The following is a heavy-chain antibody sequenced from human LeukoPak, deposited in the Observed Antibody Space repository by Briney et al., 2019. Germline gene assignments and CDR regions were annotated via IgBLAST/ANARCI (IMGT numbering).Heavy chain of an antibody. CDR3: ARFVMVTAGDN. V-gene: IGHV3-21*01. J-gene: IGHJ4*02. CDR2: ISSSSSYI. Sequence: PGGSLRLSCAASGFTFSSYSMNWVRQAPGKGLEWVSSISSSSSYIYYADSVKGRFTISRDNAKNSLYLQMNSLRDDDTAVYYCARFVMVTAGDNWGQGTPVTVSS. D-gene: IGHD2-21*02. CDR1: GFTFSSYS.